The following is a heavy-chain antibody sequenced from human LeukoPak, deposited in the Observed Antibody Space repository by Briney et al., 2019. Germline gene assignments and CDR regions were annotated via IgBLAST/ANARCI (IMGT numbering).Heavy chain of an antibody. D-gene: IGHD3-22*01. CDR2: ISGSGGST. J-gene: IGHJ4*02. CDR1: GFTFSSYA. Sequence: PGGSLRLSCAASGFTFSSYAMSWVRQAPGKGLEWVSAISGSGGSTYYADSVKGRFTISRDNSKNTLYLQMNSLRAEDTAVYYCANSRLYYYDSSGSRDYWGQGTLVTVSS. V-gene: IGHV3-23*01. CDR3: ANSRLYYYDSSGSRDY.